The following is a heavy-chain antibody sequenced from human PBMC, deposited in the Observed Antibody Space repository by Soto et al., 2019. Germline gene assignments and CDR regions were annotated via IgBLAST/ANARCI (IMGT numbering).Heavy chain of an antibody. CDR2: INPNSGGT. D-gene: IGHD3-9*01. CDR1: GYTFTGYY. J-gene: IGHJ3*02. V-gene: IGHV1-2*04. Sequence: ASVKVSCKASGYTFTGYYIHWVRQAPGQGLEWVGWINPNSGGTNYAQKFQGWVTMTRDTSISTAYMELSRLRSDDTAVYYCARAATYYDILTGYYSPAALGAFDIWGQGTMVTVSS. CDR3: ARAATYYDILTGYYSPAALGAFDI.